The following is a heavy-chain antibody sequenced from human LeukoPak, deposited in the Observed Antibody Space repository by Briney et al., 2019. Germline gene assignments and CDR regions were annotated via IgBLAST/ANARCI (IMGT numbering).Heavy chain of an antibody. Sequence: PSETLSLTCTVSGGSISSSSYYWGWIRQPPGKGLEWIGSIYYSGSTYYNPSLKSRVTISVDTSKNQFSLKLSSVTAADTAVYYCARDIRSLQWREGFDYWGQGTLVTVSS. V-gene: IGHV4-39*02. D-gene: IGHD6-19*01. CDR2: IYYSGST. J-gene: IGHJ4*02. CDR1: GGSISSSSYY. CDR3: ARDIRSLQWREGFDY.